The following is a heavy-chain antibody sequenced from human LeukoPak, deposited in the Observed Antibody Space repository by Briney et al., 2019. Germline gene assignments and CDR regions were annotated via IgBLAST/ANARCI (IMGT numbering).Heavy chain of an antibody. CDR1: GFTFSSYW. CDR2: IWYDGSNK. V-gene: IGHV3-33*08. D-gene: IGHD6-13*01. CDR3: ARAGLGAVGDY. Sequence: PWGVLRLSCAASGFTFSSYWMHWVRQAPGKGLEWLALIWYDGSNKYYGDSVKGRFTISRDNSKNTLYLQVNSLRAEDTAVYYCARAGLGAVGDYWGQGTLVTVSS. J-gene: IGHJ4*02.